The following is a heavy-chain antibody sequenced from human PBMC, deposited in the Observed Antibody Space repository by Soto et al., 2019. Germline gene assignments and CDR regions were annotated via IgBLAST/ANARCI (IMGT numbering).Heavy chain of an antibody. V-gene: IGHV3-21*01. J-gene: IGHJ6*03. CDR1: GFTFSSYS. CDR3: ARAVGPYCSSTSCHYYYYYYMDV. D-gene: IGHD2-2*01. CDR2: ISSSSSYI. Sequence: GGSLRLSCAASGFTFSSYSMNWVRQAPGKGLEWVSSISSSSSYIYYADSVKGRFTISRDNAKNSLYLQRNSLGAEETAGYYGARAVGPYCSSTSCHYYYYYYMDVWGKGTTVTVSS.